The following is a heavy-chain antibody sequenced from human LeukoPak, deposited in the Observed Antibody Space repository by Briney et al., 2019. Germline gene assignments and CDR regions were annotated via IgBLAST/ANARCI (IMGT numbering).Heavy chain of an antibody. D-gene: IGHD1-26*01. V-gene: IGHV1-24*01. CDR1: GYTLTELS. CDR2: FDPEDGET. Sequence: SSVKVSCKVSGYTLTELSMHWVRQAPGKGLEWMGGFDPEDGETIHAQKFQGRVTMTEKTAPDTAYMELSSLGSWDPAVYYFATGYSGSYSSDYWGQGTLVTV. CDR3: ATGYSGSYSSDY. J-gene: IGHJ4*02.